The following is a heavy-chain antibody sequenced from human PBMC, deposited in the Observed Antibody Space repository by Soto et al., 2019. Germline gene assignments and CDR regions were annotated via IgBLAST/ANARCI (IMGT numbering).Heavy chain of an antibody. D-gene: IGHD2-8*01. J-gene: IGHJ2*01. Sequence: QVQLQESGPGLVKPSETLSLTCTVSGGSISGGVHSWSWIRQPPGKGRGWIGPIFDSGSTYYNPSLKSRLTISVDTSKNQFSLRLSSVTAADTAVYYCAREIMPLTNDWYFDLWGRGTLVTVSS. V-gene: IGHV4-30-4*01. CDR1: GGSISGGVHS. CDR3: AREIMPLTNDWYFDL. CDR2: IFDSGST.